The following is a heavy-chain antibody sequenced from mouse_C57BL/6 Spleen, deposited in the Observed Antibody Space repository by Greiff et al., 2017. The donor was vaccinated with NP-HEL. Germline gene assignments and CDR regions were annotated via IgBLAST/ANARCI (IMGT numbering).Heavy chain of an antibody. Sequence: EVKVVESEGGLVQPGSSMKLSCTASGFTFSDYYMAWVRQVPEKGLEWVANINYDGSSTYYLDSLKSRFIISRDNAKNILYLQMSSLKSEDTATYYCARVYGYYDFFAYWGQGTLVTVSA. D-gene: IGHD2-3*01. CDR1: GFTFSDYY. CDR3: ARVYGYYDFFAY. CDR2: INYDGSST. V-gene: IGHV5-16*01. J-gene: IGHJ3*01.